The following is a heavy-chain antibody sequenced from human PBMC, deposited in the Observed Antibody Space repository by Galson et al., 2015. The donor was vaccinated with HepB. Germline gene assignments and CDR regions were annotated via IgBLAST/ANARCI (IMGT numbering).Heavy chain of an antibody. J-gene: IGHJ4*02. CDR2: AYSGGST. Sequence: SLRLSCAASGFTVSSNYMSWVRQAPGKGLEWVSVAYSGGSTYYADSVKGRFTISRDNSKNTLYLQMNSLRAEDTAVYYCARISTMGYFDYWGQGTLVTVSS. V-gene: IGHV3-66*01. CDR3: ARISTMGYFDY. CDR1: GFTVSSNY. D-gene: IGHD3-10*01.